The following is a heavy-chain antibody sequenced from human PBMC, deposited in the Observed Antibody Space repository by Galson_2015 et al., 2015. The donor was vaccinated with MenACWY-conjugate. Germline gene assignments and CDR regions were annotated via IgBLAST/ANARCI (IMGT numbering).Heavy chain of an antibody. J-gene: IGHJ4*02. CDR2: ITSSGSTK. CDR1: GFTFSIYE. Sequence: SLRLSCAASGFTFSIYEMNWVRQAPGKGLEWLSYITSSGSTKYYADSVKDRFTISRDNAKNTLYLQMNSLRAEDTAVYYCAVYCSSTRCYGASGGYWGQGTLVTVSS. CDR3: AVYCSSTRCYGASGGY. V-gene: IGHV3-48*03. D-gene: IGHD2-2*01.